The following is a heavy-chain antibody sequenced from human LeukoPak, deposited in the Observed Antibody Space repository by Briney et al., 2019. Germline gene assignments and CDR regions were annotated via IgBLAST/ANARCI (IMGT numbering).Heavy chain of an antibody. J-gene: IGHJ5*02. Sequence: GASVKVSCKASGYTFTSYDINWVRQATGQGLEWMGLINSNRGNTGYAQKFQGRVTMTRNTSISTAYMELSSLRSEDTAVYYCARGGGSGSWYNWFDPWGQGTLVTVSS. V-gene: IGHV1-8*01. CDR1: GYTFTSYD. CDR3: ARGGGSGSWYNWFDP. D-gene: IGHD6-13*01. CDR2: INSNRGNT.